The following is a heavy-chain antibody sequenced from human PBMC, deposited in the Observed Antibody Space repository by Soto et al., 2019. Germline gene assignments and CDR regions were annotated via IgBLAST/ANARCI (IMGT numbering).Heavy chain of an antibody. CDR1: GYTFTNYA. V-gene: IGHV1-3*01. J-gene: IGHJ3*02. CDR2: INAGNGNT. Sequence: ASVKVSCKASGYTFTNYAMHWVRQAPGQRLEWMGWINAGNGNTKYSQKFQGRVTITRDTSASTAYMELRSLRSDDTAVYYCAKDSGSYPGDDAFDIWGQGTMVTVS. CDR3: AKDSGSYPGDDAFDI. D-gene: IGHD1-26*01.